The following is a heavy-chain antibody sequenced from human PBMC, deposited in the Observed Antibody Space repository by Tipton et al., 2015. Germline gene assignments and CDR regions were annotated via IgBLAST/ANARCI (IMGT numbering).Heavy chain of an antibody. D-gene: IGHD4-17*01. CDR2: ISYDESNT. CDR3: AREAYGSFDS. CDR1: GFPFRNYA. Sequence: SLRLSCAASGFPFRNYAMHWVRQAPGKGLEWVAVISYDESNTYYADSVKGRFTISRDNSKNTLYLQMNSLRAEDTAVYFCAREAYGSFDSWGHGILVTVSS. V-gene: IGHV3-30*01. J-gene: IGHJ4*01.